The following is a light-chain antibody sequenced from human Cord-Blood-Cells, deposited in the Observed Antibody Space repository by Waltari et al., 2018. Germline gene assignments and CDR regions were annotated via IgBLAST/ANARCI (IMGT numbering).Light chain of an antibody. CDR3: QQSYSTPFT. Sequence: DIQMTQSPSSLSASVGDRVTITCQASQSISSYINWYQQKPGKAPNLLIYAASSLQSGVPSMFSGSGSGTDFTLSISSLQPEDFATYDCQQSYSTPFTFDPVTKVNI. CDR1: QSISSY. J-gene: IGKJ3*01. CDR2: AAS. V-gene: IGKV1-39*01.